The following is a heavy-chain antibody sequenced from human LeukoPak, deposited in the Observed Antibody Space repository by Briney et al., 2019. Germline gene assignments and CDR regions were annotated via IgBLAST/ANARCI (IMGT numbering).Heavy chain of an antibody. V-gene: IGHV3-33*01. CDR3: AREYYYEELDY. Sequence: GRSLRLSCAASGFTFSDYGMHWVRQAPGKGLEWVAVIWYDGSNIYYADSVKGRFTISRDNSRNTLYLQMGSLRAEDMAVYYCAREYYYEELDYWGQGTLVTVSS. CDR1: GFTFSDYG. CDR2: IWYDGSNI. J-gene: IGHJ4*02. D-gene: IGHD3-22*01.